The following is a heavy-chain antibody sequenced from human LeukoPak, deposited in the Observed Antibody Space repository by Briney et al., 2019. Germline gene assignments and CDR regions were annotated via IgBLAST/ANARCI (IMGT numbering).Heavy chain of an antibody. V-gene: IGHV4-4*09. J-gene: IGHJ6*03. D-gene: IGHD1-20*01. Sequence: SETPSLTCTVSGGSISSYYWSWIRQPPGKGLEWIGYIYTSGSTNYNPSLKRRVTISVDTAKNQFSPKLSPVTAADTALVYCARLWAGITGTTSKSHRYYYSYHMDVWGKGTTVTVSS. CDR1: GGSISSYY. CDR3: ARLWAGITGTTSKSHRYYYSYHMDV. CDR2: IYTSGST.